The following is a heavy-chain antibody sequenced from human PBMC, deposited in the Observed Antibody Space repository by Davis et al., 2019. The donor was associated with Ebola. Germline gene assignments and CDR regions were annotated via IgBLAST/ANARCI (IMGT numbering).Heavy chain of an antibody. CDR2: IFPRDSDT. CDR3: ARRKSSSAWYGDDY. Sequence: GESLKISCKGSGYSFTNYWIVWVRQMPGKGLECMGIIFPRDSDTRYSPSFQGQVTISVDKSISTTYLQWSSLKASDTAMYYCARRKSSSAWYGDDYWGQGTLVTVSS. D-gene: IGHD6-19*01. V-gene: IGHV5-51*01. J-gene: IGHJ4*02. CDR1: GYSFTNYW.